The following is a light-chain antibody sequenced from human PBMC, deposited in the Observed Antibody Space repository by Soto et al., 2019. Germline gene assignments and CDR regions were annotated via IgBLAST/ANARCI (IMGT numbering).Light chain of an antibody. Sequence: EIVMTQSPATLSVFPGERATLSCRASQSVNGNLAWYQQRRGQAPRLLIYGASTRATGIPARFSGSGSGTDFALTISSLQSEDFASYYCQQYHNWPRTFGQGTKVEIK. CDR3: QQYHNWPRT. CDR1: QSVNGN. V-gene: IGKV3-15*01. CDR2: GAS. J-gene: IGKJ1*01.